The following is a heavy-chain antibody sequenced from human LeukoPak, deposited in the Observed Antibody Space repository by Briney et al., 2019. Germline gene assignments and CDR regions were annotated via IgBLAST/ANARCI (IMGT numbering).Heavy chain of an antibody. CDR1: GFTFSSYS. CDR3: EVDVAYGSGSYYTGWFDP. CDR2: ISSSSSYI. J-gene: IGHJ5*02. D-gene: IGHD3-10*01. Sequence: AGGSLRLSCAASGFTFSSYSMNWVRQAPGKGLEWVSSISSSSSYIYYADSVKGRFTISRDNAKNSLYLQMNSLRAEDTAVYYCEVDVAYGSGSYYTGWFDPWGQGTLFTVSS. V-gene: IGHV3-21*01.